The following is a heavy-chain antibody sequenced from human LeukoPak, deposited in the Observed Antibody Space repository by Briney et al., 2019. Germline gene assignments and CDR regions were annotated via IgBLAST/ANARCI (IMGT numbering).Heavy chain of an antibody. CDR1: GGSISSGGFF. V-gene: IGHV4-61*08. D-gene: IGHD1-1*01. CDR3: ARDGSSWNEFDY. Sequence: PSETLSLTCTVSGGSISSGGFFWSWIRQPPGKGLEWIGYIYYSGSTNYNPSLKSRVTISVDTSKNQFSLKLSSVTAADTAVYYCARDGSSWNEFDYWGQGTLVTVSS. CDR2: IYYSGST. J-gene: IGHJ4*02.